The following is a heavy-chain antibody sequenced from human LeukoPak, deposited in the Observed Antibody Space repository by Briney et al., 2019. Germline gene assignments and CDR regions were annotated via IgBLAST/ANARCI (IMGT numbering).Heavy chain of an antibody. Sequence: GGSLRLSCAASGFTFSNYAMSWVRQAPGKGLEWVSLIRGSTYYADSVKGRFTISRDNSQSTLYLQMNSLRAEDTALYYCAKDLGGSTDYWGQGTLVTVSS. CDR1: GFTFSNYA. D-gene: IGHD5-12*01. J-gene: IGHJ4*02. CDR2: IRGST. V-gene: IGHV3-23*01. CDR3: AKDLGGSTDY.